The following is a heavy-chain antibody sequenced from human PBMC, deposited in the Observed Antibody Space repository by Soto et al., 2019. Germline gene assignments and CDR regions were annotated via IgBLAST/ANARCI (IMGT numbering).Heavy chain of an antibody. CDR1: GDSISTDY. D-gene: IGHD7-27*01. Sequence: SETLSLTCTVSGDSISTDYGNWIRQSPGKGLEWIGFIYYGGSTNYNPSLKSRVTISVDTPKNQFSLKLSSVTAADTAVYYCGKNWNWGSLVHWGQGTLVTVSS. V-gene: IGHV4-59*08. J-gene: IGHJ4*02. CDR3: GKNWNWGSLVH. CDR2: IYYGGST.